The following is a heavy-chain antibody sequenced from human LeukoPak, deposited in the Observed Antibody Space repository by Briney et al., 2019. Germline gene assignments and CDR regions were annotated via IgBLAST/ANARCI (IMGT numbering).Heavy chain of an antibody. J-gene: IGHJ4*02. V-gene: IGHV4-59*11. D-gene: IGHD5-18*01. CDR3: ARVSSARSDTLDY. CDR1: GGSISSHY. CDR2: IYYSGST. Sequence: SETLSLTCTVSGGSISSHYWSWIRQPPGKGLEWIGYIYYSGSTNYNPSLKSRVTISVDTSKNQFSLKLSSVTAADTAVYYCARVSSARSDTLDYWGQGTLVTVSS.